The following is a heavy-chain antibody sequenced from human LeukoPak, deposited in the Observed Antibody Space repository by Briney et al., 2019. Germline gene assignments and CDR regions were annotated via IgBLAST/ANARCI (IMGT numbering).Heavy chain of an antibody. CDR2: ISSSSSYI. CDR1: GFTFSSYS. CDR3: ARAIDIVVVVADSYGMDV. D-gene: IGHD2-15*01. Sequence: GGSLRLSCAASGFTFSSYSMNWVRQAPGKGLEWVSSISSSSSYIYYADSVKGRFTISRDNAKNSLYLQMNSLRAEDTAVYYCARAIDIVVVVADSYGMDVWGQGTTVTVSS. J-gene: IGHJ6*02. V-gene: IGHV3-21*01.